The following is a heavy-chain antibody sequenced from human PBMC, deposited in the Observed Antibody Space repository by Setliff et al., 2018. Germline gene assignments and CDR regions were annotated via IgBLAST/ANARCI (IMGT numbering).Heavy chain of an antibody. CDR1: GFTFTNYW. V-gene: IGHV3-7*01. Sequence: GSLRLSCAASGFTFTNYWINWVRQAPGKGLEWVANIKQDESEKHYVGSVKGRFTISRDNAKNSLYLQMNSLRADDTAVYYCARPGRSNYWDSFDYWGQGTLVTVSS. CDR3: ARPGRSNYWDSFDY. J-gene: IGHJ4*02. CDR2: IKQDESEK. D-gene: IGHD3-10*01.